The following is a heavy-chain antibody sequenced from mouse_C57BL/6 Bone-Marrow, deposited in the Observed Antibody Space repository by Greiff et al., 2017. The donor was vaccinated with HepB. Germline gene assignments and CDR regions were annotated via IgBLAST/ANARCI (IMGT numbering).Heavy chain of an antibody. J-gene: IGHJ1*03. CDR1: GYTFTDYY. V-gene: IGHV1-75*01. CDR3: ARPYYGSSYGWYFDV. D-gene: IGHD1-1*01. Sequence: VQLQQSGPELVKPGASVKISCKASGYTFTDYYINWVKQRPGQGLEWIGWIFPGSGSTYYNEKFKGKATLTVDKSSSTAYMLLSSLTSEDSAVYFCARPYYGSSYGWYFDVWGTGTTVTVSS. CDR2: IFPGSGST.